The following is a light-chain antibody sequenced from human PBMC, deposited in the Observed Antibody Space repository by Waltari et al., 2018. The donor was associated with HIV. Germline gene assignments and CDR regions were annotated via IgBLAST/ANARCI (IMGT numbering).Light chain of an antibody. CDR3: QAWDSGTIV. CDR1: NLGHKY. J-gene: IGLJ3*02. V-gene: IGLV3-1*01. CDR2: QDT. Sequence: SYDLTQPPSVSVSSGQTATVTCSGVNLGHKYVSWYQQRSGQSPVWVIYQDTKRPPGIPERFSGSTSENTATLTINETQPLDEADYSCQAWDSGTIVFGGGTNLTVL.